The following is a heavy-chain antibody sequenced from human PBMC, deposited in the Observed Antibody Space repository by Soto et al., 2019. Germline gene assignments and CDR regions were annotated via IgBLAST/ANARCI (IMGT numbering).Heavy chain of an antibody. V-gene: IGHV3-23*01. CDR1: GFTFSSYA. J-gene: IGHJ4*02. CDR3: AKDPGCSGGSCYSAPGTFDY. CDR2: ISGSGGST. D-gene: IGHD2-15*01. Sequence: GGSLRLSCAASGFTFSSYAMSWVRQAPGKGLEWVSAISGSGGSTYYADSVKGRFTISRDNSKNTLYLQMNSLRAEDTAVYYCAKDPGCSGGSCYSAPGTFDYWGQGTLVTVSS.